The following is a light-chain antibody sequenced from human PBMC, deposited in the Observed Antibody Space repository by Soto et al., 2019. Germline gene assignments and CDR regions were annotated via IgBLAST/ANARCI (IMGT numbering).Light chain of an antibody. J-gene: IGLJ1*01. CDR1: SSDVGGYNY. CDR2: EVS. V-gene: IGLV2-14*01. Sequence: QSVLTQPASVSGSPGQSITISCTGTSSDVGGYNYVSWYQQHPGKAPKLMIYEVSNRPSGVSNRFSGSKSGNTASLTISGLQAEDEADYYCSSYTSSSFYVFGTGAKLTFL. CDR3: SSYTSSSFYV.